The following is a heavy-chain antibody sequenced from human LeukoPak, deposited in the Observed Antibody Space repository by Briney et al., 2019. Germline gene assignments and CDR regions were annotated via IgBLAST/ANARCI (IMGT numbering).Heavy chain of an antibody. CDR1: GFTVSSNY. CDR3: AREADYDILTGYFGYFDY. V-gene: IGHV3-53*04. D-gene: IGHD3-9*01. CDR2: IYSGGST. Sequence: PGGSLRLSCAASGFTVSSNYMSWVRQAPGKGLEWVSVIYSGGSTYYADSVKGRFTISRHNSKNTLYLQMNSLRAEDTAVYYCAREADYDILTGYFGYFDYRGQGTLVTVSS. J-gene: IGHJ4*02.